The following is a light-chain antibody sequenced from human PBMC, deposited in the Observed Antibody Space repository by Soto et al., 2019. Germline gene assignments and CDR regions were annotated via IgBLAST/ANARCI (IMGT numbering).Light chain of an antibody. V-gene: IGKV3-11*01. CDR2: DAS. J-gene: IGKJ1*01. Sequence: EIVLTQSPAPLSLSPGERATLSCRASQSVSSYLAWYQQKPGQAPRLLIYDASNRATGIPARFSGSGSGTDFTLTISSLEPEDFAVYYCQQRSNLPPWTFGQGTEVEIK. CDR1: QSVSSY. CDR3: QQRSNLPPWT.